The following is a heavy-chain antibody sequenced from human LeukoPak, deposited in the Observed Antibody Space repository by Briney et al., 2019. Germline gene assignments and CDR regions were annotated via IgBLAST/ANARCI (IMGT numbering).Heavy chain of an antibody. Sequence: GGSLRLSCAASGFTFSTYWMSWVRQAPGRGLEWVANINQDGSEKYYVDSVKGRFTISRDNFKNILYLQMNTLRAEDTAMYYCAKDGSALWFGELSSYFDFWGQGTLVTVSS. CDR1: GFTFSTYW. J-gene: IGHJ4*02. V-gene: IGHV3-7*03. CDR2: INQDGSEK. CDR3: AKDGSALWFGELSSYFDF. D-gene: IGHD3-10*01.